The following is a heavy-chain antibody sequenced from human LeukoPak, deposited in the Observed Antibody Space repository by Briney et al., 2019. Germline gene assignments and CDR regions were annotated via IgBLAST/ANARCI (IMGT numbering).Heavy chain of an antibody. CDR1: GFTFDVYG. Sequence: GGSLRLSCAASGFTFDVYGMSWVRQAPGKGREWVSGINWNGGSTRYGGSVKDRFTISRDNAKNSLYLKMNSLRAEDTALYHCARDRDDWNDNYYMDVWGKGTTVTISS. D-gene: IGHD1-1*01. CDR3: ARDRDDWNDNYYMDV. J-gene: IGHJ6*03. CDR2: INWNGGST. V-gene: IGHV3-20*01.